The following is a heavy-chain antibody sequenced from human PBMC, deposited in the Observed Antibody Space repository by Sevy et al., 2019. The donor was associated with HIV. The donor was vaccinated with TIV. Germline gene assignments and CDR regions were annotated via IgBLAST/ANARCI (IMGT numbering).Heavy chain of an antibody. CDR3: ARGRDGYNDYDAFDI. V-gene: IGHV3-53*01. J-gene: IGHJ3*02. D-gene: IGHD3-16*01. CDR2: IYSGGST. CDR1: GFTVSSNY. Sequence: GGSLRLSCAASGFTVSSNYMSWVRQAPGKGLEWVSVIYSGGSTYYADSVKGRFTISRDNSKNTLYLQMNSLRAEDTAVYYCARGRDGYNDYDAFDISGQGPMVTVSS.